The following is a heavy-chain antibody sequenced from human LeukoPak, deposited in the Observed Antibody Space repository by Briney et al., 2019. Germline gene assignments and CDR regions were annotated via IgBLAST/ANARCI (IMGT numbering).Heavy chain of an antibody. CDR3: AGGGVYSSGWYFGDV. V-gene: IGHV4-61*02. J-gene: IGHJ6*04. CDR1: GGSISSGHYY. Sequence: PSETLSLTCTVSGGSISSGHYYWSWIRQPAGKGLEWIGRIYTSGSTNYNPSLKSRVTISVDTSKNQFSLKLSSVTAADTAVYYCAGGGVYSSGWYFGDVWGKGTTVSVSS. CDR2: IYTSGST. D-gene: IGHD6-19*01.